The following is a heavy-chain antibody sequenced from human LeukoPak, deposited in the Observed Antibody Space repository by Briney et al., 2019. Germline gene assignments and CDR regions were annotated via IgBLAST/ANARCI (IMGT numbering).Heavy chain of an antibody. CDR1: GGSIRSGRHH. CDR2: LDESGRP. J-gene: IGHJ6*03. Sequence: SETLSLTCSVSGGSIRSGRHHWAWVRQPPGKGLEFIGSLDESGRPYYNAPLKSRVTISEDSSGKQFSLNLSSVTAADTAVCFCARDLGGYPFFMDVWGRGTTVIVSS. V-gene: IGHV4-39*07. CDR3: ARDLGGYPFFMDV. D-gene: IGHD2-15*01.